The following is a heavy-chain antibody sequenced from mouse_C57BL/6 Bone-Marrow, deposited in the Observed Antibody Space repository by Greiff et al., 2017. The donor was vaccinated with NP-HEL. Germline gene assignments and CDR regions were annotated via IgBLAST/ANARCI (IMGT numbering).Heavy chain of an antibody. D-gene: IGHD1-1*01. J-gene: IGHJ2*01. CDR2: ISYDGST. V-gene: IGHV3-6*01. CDR3: ARGYVSSPGFDY. CDR1: GYSITSGYY. Sequence: EVKLQESGPGLVKPSQSLSLTCSVTGYSITSGYYWNWIRQFPGNKLEWMGYISYDGSTNYNPSLKNRISITRDTSMNQFFLKLNSVTTEDTATYYCARGYVSSPGFDYWGQGTTLTVSS.